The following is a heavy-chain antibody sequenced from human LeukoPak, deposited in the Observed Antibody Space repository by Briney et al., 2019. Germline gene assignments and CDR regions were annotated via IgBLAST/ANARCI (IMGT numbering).Heavy chain of an antibody. CDR2: IRSKAYGGTT. Sequence: SGGSLRLSCAASGFTFHDYTMHWVRQRPGKGLEWVGFIRSKAYGGTTEYAASMKGRFTISRDDSKSIAYLQMNSLKTEDTAVYYCTNDYYGSGSYWDYWGQGTLVTVSS. J-gene: IGHJ4*02. D-gene: IGHD3-10*01. V-gene: IGHV3-49*04. CDR3: TNDYYGSGSYWDY. CDR1: GFTFHDYT.